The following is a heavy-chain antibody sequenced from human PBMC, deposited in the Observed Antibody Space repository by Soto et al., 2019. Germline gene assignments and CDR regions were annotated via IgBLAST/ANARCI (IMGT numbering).Heavy chain of an antibody. J-gene: IGHJ6*02. CDR3: AREREPAGYYYGMDV. D-gene: IGHD1-1*01. Sequence: QVQLVESGGGVVQPGRSLRLSCAASGFTFSSYAMHWVRQAPGKGLEWVAVISYDGSNKYYADSVKGRFTISRDNSKNPLYLQMISLRAEDTAVYYCAREREPAGYYYGMDVWGQGTTVTVSS. CDR2: ISYDGSNK. CDR1: GFTFSSYA. V-gene: IGHV3-30-3*01.